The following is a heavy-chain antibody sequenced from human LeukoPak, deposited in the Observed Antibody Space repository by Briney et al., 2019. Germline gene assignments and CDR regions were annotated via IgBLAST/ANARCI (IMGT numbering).Heavy chain of an antibody. CDR3: AKDPSNASRTLDI. CDR2: IRSEGTNK. D-gene: IGHD3-16*01. J-gene: IGHJ3*02. V-gene: IGHV3-30*02. CDR1: GFTFSSFG. Sequence: GGSLRLSCAASGFTFSSFGMHWVRQAPGKGLEWVAFIRSEGTNKYYPDSVEGRFTVSRDNSKNTLFLQMNSLRPEDTAVYYCAKDPSNASRTLDIWGQGTLVTVSA.